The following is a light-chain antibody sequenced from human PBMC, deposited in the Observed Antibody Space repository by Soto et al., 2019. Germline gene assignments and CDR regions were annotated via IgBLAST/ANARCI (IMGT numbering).Light chain of an antibody. J-gene: IGKJ2*02. V-gene: IGKV3-15*01. CDR2: DAS. Sequence: EIVMTQSPATLSVSPGERATLSCRASQSVSSNLAWYQQKPGQAPRLLIYDASTRATGIPARFSGSGSGTEFTPTISSLQSADVAVYYCQQYNNWPPCTFGQGTKLEIK. CDR1: QSVSSN. CDR3: QQYNNWPPCT.